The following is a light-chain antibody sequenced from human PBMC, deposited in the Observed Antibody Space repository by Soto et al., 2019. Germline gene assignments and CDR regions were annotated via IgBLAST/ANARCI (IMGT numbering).Light chain of an antibody. CDR2: GAS. J-gene: IGKJ2*01. V-gene: IGKV3-20*01. Sequence: EIVLTQSPGTLSLSQGERATLSCRASQSVSSSYLAWYQQKPGQAPRLLIYGASSRATGIPDRFSDSGSGTDFTLTTSRQEPEDFAVYYCQQYGSSPPYTFGQGTKLEIK. CDR1: QSVSSSY. CDR3: QQYGSSPPYT.